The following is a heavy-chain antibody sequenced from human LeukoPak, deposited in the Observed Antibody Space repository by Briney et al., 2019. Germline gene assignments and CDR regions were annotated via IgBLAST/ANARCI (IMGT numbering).Heavy chain of an antibody. CDR3: ARLNYDSSGYYY. Sequence: SVKVSCKASGGTFSSYAISWVRQAPGQGLEWMGGIIPISGTADYAQKFQGRVTITTDESTSTAYMELSSLRSEDTAVYYCARLNYDSSGYYYWGQGTLVTVSS. D-gene: IGHD3-22*01. V-gene: IGHV1-69*05. CDR2: IIPISGTA. J-gene: IGHJ4*02. CDR1: GGTFSSYA.